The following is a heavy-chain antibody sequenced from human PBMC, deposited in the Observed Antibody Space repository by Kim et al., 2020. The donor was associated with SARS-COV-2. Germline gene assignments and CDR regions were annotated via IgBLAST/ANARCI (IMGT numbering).Heavy chain of an antibody. J-gene: IGHJ4*02. D-gene: IGHD6-19*01. CDR3: ARVGEAVAGAFDY. Sequence: VASVKDRFTISGDNAKSSLYLQMNSPRCEDAAVYYCARVGEAVAGAFDYWGQGTLVTVSS. V-gene: IGHV3-7*03.